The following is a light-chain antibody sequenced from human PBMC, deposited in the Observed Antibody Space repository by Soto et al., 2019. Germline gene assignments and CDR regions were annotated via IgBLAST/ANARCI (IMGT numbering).Light chain of an antibody. CDR1: QRISSR. Sequence: DIQLTQSPSFLSASVGDRVTITCRASQRISSRLAWYQQNPGKAPKLLLYAASSLQSGVASRFSGSGSGTEFTLTISSLQPEDFGTYSCRQVNSYPLTFGPGTKVDIK. J-gene: IGKJ3*01. CDR3: RQVNSYPLT. V-gene: IGKV1-9*01. CDR2: AAS.